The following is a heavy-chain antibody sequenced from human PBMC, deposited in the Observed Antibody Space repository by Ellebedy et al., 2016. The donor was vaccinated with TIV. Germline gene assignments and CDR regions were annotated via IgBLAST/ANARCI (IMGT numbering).Heavy chain of an antibody. CDR3: ARVADYYDSSGL. V-gene: IGHV1-69*13. Sequence: SVKVSXXASGGTFSSYAISWVRQAPGQGLEWMGGIIPIFGTANYAQKFQGRVTITADESTSTAYMELSSLRSEDTAVYYCARVADYYDSSGLWGQGTLVTVSS. CDR1: GGTFSSYA. J-gene: IGHJ4*02. D-gene: IGHD3-22*01. CDR2: IIPIFGTA.